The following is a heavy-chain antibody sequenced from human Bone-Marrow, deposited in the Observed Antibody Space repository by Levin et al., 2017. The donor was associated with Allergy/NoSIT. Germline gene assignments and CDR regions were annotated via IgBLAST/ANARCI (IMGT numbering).Heavy chain of an antibody. V-gene: IGHV1-69*06. CDR2: IIPIFGTA. Sequence: KISCKASGGTFSSYAISWVRQAPGQGLEWMGGIIPIFGTANYAQKFQGRVTITADKSTSTAYMELSSLRSEDTAVYYCARVSSSWYPLYYYYYMDVWGKGTTVTVSS. J-gene: IGHJ6*03. CDR1: GGTFSSYA. D-gene: IGHD6-13*01. CDR3: ARVSSSWYPLYYYYYMDV.